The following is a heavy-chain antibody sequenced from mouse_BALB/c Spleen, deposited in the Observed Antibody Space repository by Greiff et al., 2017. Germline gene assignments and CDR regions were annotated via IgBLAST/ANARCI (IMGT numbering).Heavy chain of an antibody. Sequence: DVKLQESGPGLVKPSQSLSLTCSVTGYSITSGYFWNWIRQFPGNKLEWMGYISYDGTKNYNPSLKNRISITRDTSKNQFFLKLNSVTTEDAATLCCARGATRAWFAYWGQGTLVTVSA. V-gene: IGHV3-6*02. CDR1: GYSITSGYF. D-gene: IGHD3-3*01. CDR3: ARGATRAWFAY. J-gene: IGHJ3*01. CDR2: ISYDGTK.